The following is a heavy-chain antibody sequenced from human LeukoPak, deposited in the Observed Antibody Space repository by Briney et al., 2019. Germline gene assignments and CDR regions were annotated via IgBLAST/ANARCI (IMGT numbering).Heavy chain of an antibody. CDR1: GFVFSDYA. V-gene: IGHV3-49*03. CDR2: IRRKDYGGTI. CDR3: SREVVVMTAGGPLWERGHLY. J-gene: IGHJ4*02. Sequence: PGRSLRLSCTGSGFVFSDYAITWLRQAPDKGLEWVGFIRRKDYGGTIEYAPSVRGRFTISRDDSNSIAYLQMNSLRTEDTGVYYCSREVVVMTAGGPLWERGHLYWGQGTLVTVSS. D-gene: IGHD3-16*02.